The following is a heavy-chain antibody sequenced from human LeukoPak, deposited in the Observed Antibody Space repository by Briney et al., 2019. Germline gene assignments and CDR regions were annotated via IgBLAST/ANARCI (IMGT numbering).Heavy chain of an antibody. CDR3: AREGGSGWSLDY. D-gene: IGHD6-19*01. J-gene: IGHJ4*02. CDR1: GFTFSLHW. V-gene: IGHV3-7*03. CDR2: IKQDETEK. Sequence: GGSLRLSCAASGFTFSLHWMTWVRQAPGKGLGWVANIKQDETEKYYVGSVKGRFTISRDNAKNSLYLQMNSLRADDTAVYYCAREGGSGWSLDYWGRGTLVTVSS.